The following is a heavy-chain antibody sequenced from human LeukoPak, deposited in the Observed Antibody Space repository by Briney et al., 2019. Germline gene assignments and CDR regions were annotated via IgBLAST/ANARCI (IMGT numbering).Heavy chain of an antibody. D-gene: IGHD3-22*01. CDR2: ITTSGTTL. J-gene: IGHJ3*02. CDR1: GFTFSSYE. Sequence: GGSLRLSCAASGFTFSSYEMNWVRQAPGKGLEWISYITTSGTTLDYADSVKGRFTISRDNAKNSLYLQMNSLRAEDTAVYYCARDWYYDSSGYYIFGEDAFDIWGQGTMVTVSS. CDR3: ARDWYYDSSGYYIFGEDAFDI. V-gene: IGHV3-48*03.